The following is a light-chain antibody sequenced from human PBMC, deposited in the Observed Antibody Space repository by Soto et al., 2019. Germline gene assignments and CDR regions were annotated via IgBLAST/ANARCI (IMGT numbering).Light chain of an antibody. CDR2: EVT. CDR3: SSFTSRCTFV. J-gene: IGLJ1*01. CDR1: RSDVGAYNY. Sequence: QSALTQPASVSGSPGQSIAISCTGTRSDVGAYNYVSWYQQHPGKAPKLMISEVTNRPSGVSDRFSGSKSGNTASLTISGLQAEDESDYYCSSFTSRCTFVFGTGTKRTVL. V-gene: IGLV2-14*01.